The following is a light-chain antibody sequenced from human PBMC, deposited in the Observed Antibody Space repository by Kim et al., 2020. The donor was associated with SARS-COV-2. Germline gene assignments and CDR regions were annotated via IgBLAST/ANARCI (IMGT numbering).Light chain of an antibody. CDR3: QQYNNWPPDYT. V-gene: IGKV3-15*01. Sequence: SPGERVTLSCRAIQTISSNLAWYQQKPGQSPRLLIYGASTRATGIPDRFSGSGSGTEFTLTISSLRSEDVAVYFCQQYNNWPPDYTFGQGTKLEI. J-gene: IGKJ2*01. CDR2: GAS. CDR1: QTISSN.